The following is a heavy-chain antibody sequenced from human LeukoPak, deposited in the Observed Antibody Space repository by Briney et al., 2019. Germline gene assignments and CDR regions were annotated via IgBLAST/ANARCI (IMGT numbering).Heavy chain of an antibody. CDR3: ARADYDFWSGYPDY. V-gene: IGHV3-30*02. Sequence: PGGSLRLSCAPSGFTFSRHGMHWVRQAPGKGLEWLALIWYDGTNKYYADSVKGRFTISRDNSKNTLYLQMNSLRAEDTAVYYCARADYDFWSGYPDYWGQGTLVTVSS. CDR2: IWYDGTNK. CDR1: GFTFSRHG. J-gene: IGHJ4*02. D-gene: IGHD3-3*01.